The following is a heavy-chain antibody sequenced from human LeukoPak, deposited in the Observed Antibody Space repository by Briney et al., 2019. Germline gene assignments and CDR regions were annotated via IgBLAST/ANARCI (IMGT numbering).Heavy chain of an antibody. V-gene: IGHV3-7*01. CDR1: GFSLSTYW. Sequence: PGGSLRLSCGASGFSLSTYWMSWVRQAPGKGLEWVAKINQDGSEKYYVDSVKGRFTISRGNAKNSLYLQMNSLRAEDTAIYYCLRDLGPFDYWGQGTLVTVSS. CDR3: LRDLGPFDY. J-gene: IGHJ4*02. CDR2: INQDGSEK.